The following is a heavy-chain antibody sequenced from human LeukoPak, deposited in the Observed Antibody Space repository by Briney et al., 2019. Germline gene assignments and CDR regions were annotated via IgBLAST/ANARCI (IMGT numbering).Heavy chain of an antibody. CDR1: GFTFNSYA. J-gene: IGHJ6*02. D-gene: IGHD2-2*01. V-gene: IGHV3-23*01. Sequence: GGSLRLSCAASGFTFNSYAMSCVRQAPGKGLEWVSAISGSGGSTYYADSVKGRFTISRDNSKNTLYLQMNSLRAEDTAVYYCAKEGHCSSTSCYAYYYYGMDVWGQGTTVTVSS. CDR3: AKEGHCSSTSCYAYYYYGMDV. CDR2: ISGSGGST.